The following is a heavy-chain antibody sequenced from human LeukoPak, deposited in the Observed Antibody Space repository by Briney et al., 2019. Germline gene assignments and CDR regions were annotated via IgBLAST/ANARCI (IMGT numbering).Heavy chain of an antibody. CDR2: IYYSGST. V-gene: IGHV4-59*01. Sequence: SETLSLTRTVSGGPISKYCWGWVRQPPGKGLEWVGYIYYSGSTKYNPSLKSGVAISVHTPKNQFSLKLSSVTAADTAVYFCEGDSSGWTGIDYWGQGTLVTVSS. CDR1: GGPISKYC. CDR3: EGDSSGWTGIDY. J-gene: IGHJ4*02. D-gene: IGHD6-19*01.